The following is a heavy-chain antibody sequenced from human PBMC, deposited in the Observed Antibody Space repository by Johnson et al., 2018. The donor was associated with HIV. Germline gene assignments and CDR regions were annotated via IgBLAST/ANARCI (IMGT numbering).Heavy chain of an antibody. J-gene: IGHJ3*02. D-gene: IGHD3-10*01. CDR3: TRTDDTYNYGMSGFVDAFEI. CDR1: GFTFNTYG. Sequence: QVQLVESGGGVVQPGRSLRLSCAASGFTFNTYGMHWVRPAPGKGLEWVGCIWPDGGNNFYAESVKGRFTISRDNPKNTLYLQMNSLKSEDTAVYLCTRTDDTYNYGMSGFVDAFEIWGQGTMVTVSS. CDR2: IWPDGGNN. V-gene: IGHV3-33*01.